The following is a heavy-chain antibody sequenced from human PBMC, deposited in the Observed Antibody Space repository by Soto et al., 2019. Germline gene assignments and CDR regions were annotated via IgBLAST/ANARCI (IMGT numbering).Heavy chain of an antibody. CDR1: GGSFSDFY. D-gene: IGHD5-12*01. V-gene: IGHV4-34*12. CDR3: AYGYNYDH. J-gene: IGHJ5*02. CDR2: IIHSGRT. Sequence: QVQLQQWGAGLLKPSETLSLTCAVYGGSFSDFYWNWIRQPPGKGLEWIGEIIHSGRTNYNPSLKSRVTISVDTSKNQFSLKLSSVTAADTAVYYCAYGYNYDHLGQGTLVTVST.